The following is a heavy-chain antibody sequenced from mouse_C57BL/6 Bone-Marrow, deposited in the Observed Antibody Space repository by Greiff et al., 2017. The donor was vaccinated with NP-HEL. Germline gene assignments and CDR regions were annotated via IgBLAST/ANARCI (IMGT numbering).Heavy chain of an antibody. Sequence: EVQLQQSGPELVKPGASVKISCKASGYSFTGYYMNWVKQSPEKSLEWIGEINPSTGGTTYNQKFKAKATLTVDKSSSTAYMQLKSLTSEDSAVYYCARSQLGRDDYWGQGTTLTVSS. CDR1: GYSFTGYY. CDR3: ARSQLGRDDY. V-gene: IGHV1-42*01. D-gene: IGHD4-1*02. J-gene: IGHJ2*01. CDR2: INPSTGGT.